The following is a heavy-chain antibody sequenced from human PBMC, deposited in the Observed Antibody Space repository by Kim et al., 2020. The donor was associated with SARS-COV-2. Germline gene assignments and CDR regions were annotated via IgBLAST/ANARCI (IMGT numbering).Heavy chain of an antibody. CDR2: IYYSGST. CDR1: GGSISSSSYY. V-gene: IGHV4-39*01. CDR3: ARMYSSSWATNWFDP. Sequence: SETLSLTCTVSGGSISSSSYYWGWIRQPPGKGLEWIGSIYYSGSTYYNPSLKSRVTISVDTSKNQFSLKLSSVTAADTAVYYCARMYSSSWATNWFDPWGQGTLVTVSS. J-gene: IGHJ5*02. D-gene: IGHD6-13*01.